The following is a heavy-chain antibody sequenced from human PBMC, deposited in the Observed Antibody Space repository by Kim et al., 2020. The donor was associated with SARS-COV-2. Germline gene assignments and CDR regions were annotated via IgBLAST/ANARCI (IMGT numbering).Heavy chain of an antibody. CDR1: GFTFGDYA. J-gene: IGHJ4*02. V-gene: IGHV3-49*04. D-gene: IGHD5-18*01. Sequence: GGSLRLSCTASGFTFGDYAMSWVRQAPGKGLEWVGFIRSKAYGGTTEYAASVKGRFTISRDDSKSIAYLQMNSLKTEDTAVYYCTSTRGYSYGPFDYWGQGTLVTVSS. CDR2: IRSKAYGGTT. CDR3: TSTRGYSYGPFDY.